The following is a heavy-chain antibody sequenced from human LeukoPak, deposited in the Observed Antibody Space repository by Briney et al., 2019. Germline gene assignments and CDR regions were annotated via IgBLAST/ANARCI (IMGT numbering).Heavy chain of an antibody. CDR2: IYTSGST. J-gene: IGHJ4*02. V-gene: IGHV4-61*02. CDR3: ARGGDDFWSGYFDY. D-gene: IGHD3-3*01. CDR1: GGSISSGSYY. Sequence: SETLSLTCTVSGGSISSGSYYWSWIRQPAGKGLEWIGRIYTSGSTNYNPSLKSRVTILVDTSKNQFSLKLSSVTAADTAVYYCARGGDDFWSGYFDYWGQGTLVTVSS.